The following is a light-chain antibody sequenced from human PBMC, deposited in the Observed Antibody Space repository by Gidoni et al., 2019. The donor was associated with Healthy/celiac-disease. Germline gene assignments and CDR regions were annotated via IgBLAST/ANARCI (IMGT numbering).Light chain of an antibody. CDR3: QQLNSYPQG. CDR1: QGISSY. Sequence: DIQLTQSPSFLSASVGDRVTITCRASQGISSYLAWYQQKPGKAPKLLIYAASTLQSGVPSRFSGSGSGTEFTLTISSLQAEDFATYYCQQLNSYPQGFGGGTKVEIK. V-gene: IGKV1-9*01. J-gene: IGKJ4*01. CDR2: AAS.